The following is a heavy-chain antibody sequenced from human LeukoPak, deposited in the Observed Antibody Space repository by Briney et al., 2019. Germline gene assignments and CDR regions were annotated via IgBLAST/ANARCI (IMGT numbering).Heavy chain of an antibody. Sequence: SETLSLTCTVSGGSISSYYWSWIRQPPGKGLEWIGYIYYSGSTNYNPSLKSRVTISVDTSKNQFSLKLSSVTAADTAVYYCARVTTLSREGDQNNWFDPWGQGTLVTVSS. J-gene: IGHJ5*02. CDR3: ARVTTLSREGDQNNWFDP. V-gene: IGHV4-59*01. CDR1: GGSISSYY. D-gene: IGHD4-11*01. CDR2: IYYSGST.